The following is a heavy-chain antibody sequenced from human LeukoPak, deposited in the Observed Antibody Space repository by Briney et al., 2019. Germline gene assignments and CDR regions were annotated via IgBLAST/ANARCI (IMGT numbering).Heavy chain of an antibody. D-gene: IGHD6-19*01. CDR1: GYTFTSYY. CDR2: INPSGGST. V-gene: IGHV1-46*01. J-gene: IGHJ4*02. Sequence: GASVKVSCKASGYTFTSYYMHWVRQAPGQGLEWMGIINPSGGSTSYAQKFQGRVTMTRDTSTSTVYMELSSLRSEDTAVYYCAKATDSSGCYRLFDYWGREPWSPSPQ. CDR3: AKATDSSGCYRLFDY.